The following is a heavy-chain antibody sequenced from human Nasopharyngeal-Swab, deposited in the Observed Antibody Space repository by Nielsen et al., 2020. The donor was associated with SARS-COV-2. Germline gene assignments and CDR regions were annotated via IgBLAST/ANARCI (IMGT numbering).Heavy chain of an antibody. V-gene: IGHV5-51*01. J-gene: IGHJ4*02. Sequence: GGALRLSFKGPRYSFTSHSIRGVRPLPGKGLEWMGIIYPGDSDTRYSPSFQGQVTISADKSISTAYLQWSSLKASDTAMYYCARRVGYCSGGSCYFDYWGQGTLVTVSS. CDR3: ARRVGYCSGGSCYFDY. D-gene: IGHD2-15*01. CDR2: IYPGDSDT. CDR1: RYSFTSHS.